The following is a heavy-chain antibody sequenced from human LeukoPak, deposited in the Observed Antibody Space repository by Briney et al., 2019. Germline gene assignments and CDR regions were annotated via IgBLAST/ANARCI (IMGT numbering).Heavy chain of an antibody. J-gene: IGHJ4*02. D-gene: IGHD1-26*01. V-gene: IGHV4-34*01. CDR1: GGSFSGYY. CDR2: INHSGST. Sequence: SETLSLTCAVYGGSFSGYYWSWIRQPPGKGLERIGEINHSGSTNYNPSLKSRVTISVDTSKNQFSLKLSSVTAADTAVYYCARLSGSPYYFDYWGQGTLVTVSS. CDR3: ARLSGSPYYFDY.